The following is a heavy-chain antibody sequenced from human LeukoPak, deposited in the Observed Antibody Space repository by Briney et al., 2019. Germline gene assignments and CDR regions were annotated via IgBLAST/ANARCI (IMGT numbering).Heavy chain of an antibody. V-gene: IGHV4-59*01. CDR1: GGSISTYY. D-gene: IGHD2/OR15-2a*01. J-gene: IGHJ4*02. Sequence: PSETLSLTCTVSGGSISTYYWSWIRQPPGKGLEWIGYIYYSGSTNYNPSLKSRVTISVDTSKNQFSPKLSSVTAADTAVYYCARGATSLSYLDSRGQGTLVTVSS. CDR2: IYYSGST. CDR3: ARGATSLSYLDS.